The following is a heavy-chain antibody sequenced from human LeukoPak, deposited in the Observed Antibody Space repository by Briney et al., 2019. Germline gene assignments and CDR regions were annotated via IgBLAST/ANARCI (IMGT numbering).Heavy chain of an antibody. V-gene: IGHV3-30*03. D-gene: IGHD3-22*01. CDR1: GFTFSNYG. CDR2: ISYDGSNE. Sequence: PGRSLRLSCAASGFTFSNYGMHWVRQAPGEGLEWVAVISYDGSNEYYADSVKGRFTISRDNSKNTLYLQMNSLKTEDTAVYYCTRTREYYYDSSGYYQDYWGQGTLVTVSS. J-gene: IGHJ4*02. CDR3: TRTREYYYDSSGYYQDY.